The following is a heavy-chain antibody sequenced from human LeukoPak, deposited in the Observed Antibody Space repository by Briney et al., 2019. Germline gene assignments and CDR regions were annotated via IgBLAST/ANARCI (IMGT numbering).Heavy chain of an antibody. Sequence: ASVKVSCKASGYTFTSYGISWVRQAPGQGLEWMGWISAYNGSTNYAQKLQGRVTMTTDTSTSTAYMELRSLRSDDTAVYYCAREVRSSGWRKEDYWGQGTLVTGSS. CDR2: ISAYNGST. J-gene: IGHJ4*02. V-gene: IGHV1-18*01. CDR3: AREVRSSGWRKEDY. CDR1: GYTFTSYG. D-gene: IGHD6-19*01.